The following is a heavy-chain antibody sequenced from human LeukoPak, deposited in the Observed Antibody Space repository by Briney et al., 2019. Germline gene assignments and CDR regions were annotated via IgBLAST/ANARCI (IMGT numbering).Heavy chain of an antibody. V-gene: IGHV3-9*01. CDR1: GFTFDDYA. CDR2: ISWNSGSI. CDR3: AKSTSVRALYYYYGMDV. Sequence: PGGSLRLSCAASGFTFDDYAMHWVRQAPGKGLEWVSGISWNSGSIGYADSVKGRFTISRDNAKNPLYLQMNSLRAEDTALYYCAKSTSVRALYYYYGMDVWGQGTTVTVSS. J-gene: IGHJ6*02. D-gene: IGHD2-2*01.